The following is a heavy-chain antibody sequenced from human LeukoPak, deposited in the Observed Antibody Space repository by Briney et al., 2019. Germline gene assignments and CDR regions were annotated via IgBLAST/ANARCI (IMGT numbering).Heavy chain of an antibody. D-gene: IGHD2-15*01. V-gene: IGHV3-48*03. J-gene: IGHJ4*02. Sequence: GGSLRLSCAASGFTFSSNEMNWVRQAPGKGLEWVSYISSSGSTIYYADSVKGRFTISRDNAKNSLYLQMNSLRAEDTAVYYCARDHGYCSGGSCFPRWGQGTLVTVSS. CDR1: GFTFSSNE. CDR3: ARDHGYCSGGSCFPR. CDR2: ISSSGSTI.